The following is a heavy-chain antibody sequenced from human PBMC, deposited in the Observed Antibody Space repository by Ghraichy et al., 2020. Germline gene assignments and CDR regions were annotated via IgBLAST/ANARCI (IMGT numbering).Heavy chain of an antibody. CDR3: ARENSGYDSQLDY. CDR2: IYYSGST. Sequence: SETLSLTCTVSGGSISSYYWSWIRQPPGKGLEWIGYIYYSGSTNYNPSLKSRVTISVDTSKNQFSLKLSSVTAADTAVYYCARENSGYDSQLDYWGQGTLVTVSS. J-gene: IGHJ4*02. CDR1: GGSISSYY. V-gene: IGHV4-59*01. D-gene: IGHD5-12*01.